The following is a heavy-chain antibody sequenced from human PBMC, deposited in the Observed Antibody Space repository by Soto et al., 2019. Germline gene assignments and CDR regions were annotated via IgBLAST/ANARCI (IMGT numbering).Heavy chain of an antibody. J-gene: IGHJ6*02. V-gene: IGHV5-10-1*03. CDR2: IDPSDSYT. CDR1: GYSITSYW. CDR3: ARFDAGICPYYYYYGMDV. Sequence: EVQLVQSGAEVKKPGESLRISCKGSGYSITSYWISWVRQMPGKGLEWMGRIDPSDSYTNYSPSFQGHVTISADKSISTDYLQSSSVKASDSAIYYCARFDAGICPYYYYYGMDVWGQGTTVTVSS. D-gene: IGHD2-15*01.